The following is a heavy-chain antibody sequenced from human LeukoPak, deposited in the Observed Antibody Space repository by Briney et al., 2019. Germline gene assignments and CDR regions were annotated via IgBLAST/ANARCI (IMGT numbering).Heavy chain of an antibody. CDR2: ISWNSGSI. CDR1: GFTFDDYA. CDR3: AKDIGNGDYAAGDY. D-gene: IGHD4-17*01. Sequence: PGRSLRLSCAASGFTFDDYAMHWVRQAPGKGLEWVSGISWNSGSIGYADSVKGRFTISRDNAKNSLNLQMNSLRAEDTALYYCAKDIGNGDYAAGDYWGQGTLVTVSS. J-gene: IGHJ4*02. V-gene: IGHV3-9*01.